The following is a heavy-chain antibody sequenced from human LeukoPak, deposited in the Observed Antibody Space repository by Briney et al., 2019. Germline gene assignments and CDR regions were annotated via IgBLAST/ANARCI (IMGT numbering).Heavy chain of an antibody. Sequence: PGGSLRLSCAASGFTFSSYAMSWVRQAPGKGLEWVSAISGSGGSTYYADSVKGRFTISRDNSKNTLYLQMNSLRAEDTAVYYCAKGVVGQARMIVVGGDFDYWGQGTLVTVSS. J-gene: IGHJ4*02. CDR2: ISGSGGST. V-gene: IGHV3-23*01. D-gene: IGHD3-22*01. CDR3: AKGVVGQARMIVVGGDFDY. CDR1: GFTFSSYA.